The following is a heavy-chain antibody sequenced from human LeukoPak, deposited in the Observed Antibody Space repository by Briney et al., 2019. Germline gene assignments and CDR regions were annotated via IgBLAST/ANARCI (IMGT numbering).Heavy chain of an antibody. Sequence: PSETLSLTCAVSGYSISSGYYWGWIRPPPGKGLEGIGSIYHSGSTYYNPSLKSRVTISVDTSMNQFSLKLSSVTAADTAVYYCASTAVGAFDYWGQGTLVTVSS. CDR3: ASTAVGAFDY. J-gene: IGHJ4*02. V-gene: IGHV4-38-2*01. CDR2: IYHSGST. D-gene: IGHD1-26*01. CDR1: GYSISSGYY.